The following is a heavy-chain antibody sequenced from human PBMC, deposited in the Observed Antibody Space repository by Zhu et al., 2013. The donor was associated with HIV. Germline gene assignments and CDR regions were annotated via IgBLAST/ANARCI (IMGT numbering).Heavy chain of an antibody. Sequence: QVQLVQSGAEVKKPGSSVKVSCKASGGTFSSYAISWVRQAPGQGLEWMGGIIPIFGTANYAQKFQGRVTITADESTSTAYMELSSLRSEDTAVYYCARELGIAAAGRGGWFDPWGPGEPWSPSPQ. D-gene: IGHD6-13*01. CDR3: ARELGIAAAGRGGWFDP. CDR2: IIPIFGTA. J-gene: IGHJ5*02. V-gene: IGHV1-69*12. CDR1: GGTFSSYA.